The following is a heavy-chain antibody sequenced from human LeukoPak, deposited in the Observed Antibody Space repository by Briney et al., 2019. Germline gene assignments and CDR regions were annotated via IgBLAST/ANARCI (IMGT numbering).Heavy chain of an antibody. CDR2: ISGSGGST. V-gene: IGHV3-23*01. Sequence: GGSLRLSCAASGFTFSSYAMSWVRQAPGKGLEWVSAISGSGGSTYYADSVKGRFTISRDNSKNTLYLQMNSLRAEDTAVYYCARSSAWYGGNGWRLGSFDIWGQGTMVTVSS. CDR1: GFTFSSYA. D-gene: IGHD4-23*01. CDR3: ARSSAWYGGNGWRLGSFDI. J-gene: IGHJ3*02.